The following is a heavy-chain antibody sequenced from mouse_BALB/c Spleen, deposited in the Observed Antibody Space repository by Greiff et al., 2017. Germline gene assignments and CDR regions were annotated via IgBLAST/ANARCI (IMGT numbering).Heavy chain of an antibody. CDR1: GFPFRDYY. CDR2: ISDGGSYT. J-gene: IGHJ4*01. Sequence: EVQLVESGGGLVKPGGSLKLSCAASGFPFRDYYMYWVRQTPEKRLEWVATISDGGSYTYYPDSVKGRFTISRDNAKNNLYLQMSSLKSEDTAMYYCARDGNYGYYAMDYWGQGTSVTVSS. V-gene: IGHV5-4*02. D-gene: IGHD2-1*01. CDR3: ARDGNYGYYAMDY.